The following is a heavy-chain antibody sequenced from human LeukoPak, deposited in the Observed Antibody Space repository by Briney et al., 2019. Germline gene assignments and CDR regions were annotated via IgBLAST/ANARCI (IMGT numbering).Heavy chain of an antibody. Sequence: PGGSLRLSCAASGFTFSSYAMSWVRHAPARGLEGGLAISGSGGSTYYTDAGKGGFTITRDNSKNTLYLQMNSVRAEDTAVYYCVKAHRADRYCTYCVCLWISLDYMYVWGKGTTVTVSS. V-gene: IGHV3-23*01. J-gene: IGHJ6*03. CDR3: VKAHRADRYCTYCVCLWISLDYMYV. CDR1: GFTFSSYA. CDR2: ISGSGGST. D-gene: IGHD2-8*01.